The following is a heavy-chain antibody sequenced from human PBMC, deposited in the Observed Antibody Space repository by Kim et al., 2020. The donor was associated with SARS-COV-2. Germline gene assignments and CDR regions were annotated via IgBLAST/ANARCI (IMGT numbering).Heavy chain of an antibody. CDR1: GLTFSSYW. V-gene: IGHV3-7*01. Sequence: GGSLRLSCEGSGLTFSSYWMTWVRQAPGKGLEWVANIKQDGSEKNYVDSVKGRFTISRDNAKNSLYLQMTSLRAEDTAVYYCATSAALGRRYYYYYGLDV. D-gene: IGHD6-13*01. CDR2: IKQDGSEK. CDR3: ATSAALGRRYYYYYGLDV. J-gene: IGHJ6*01.